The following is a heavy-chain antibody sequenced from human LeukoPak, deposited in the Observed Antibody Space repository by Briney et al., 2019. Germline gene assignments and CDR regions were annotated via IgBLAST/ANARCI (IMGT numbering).Heavy chain of an antibody. CDR1: GGSISSSNW. V-gene: IGHV4-4*02. CDR2: INHSGST. D-gene: IGHD3-22*01. J-gene: IGHJ4*02. Sequence: SGTLSLTCAVSGGSISSSNWWSWVRQPPGKGLEWIGEINHSGSTNYNPSLKSRVTISVDTSKNQFSLKLSSVTAADTAVYYCARGPGYYDSSGYYDYWGQGTLVTVSS. CDR3: ARGPGYYDSSGYYDY.